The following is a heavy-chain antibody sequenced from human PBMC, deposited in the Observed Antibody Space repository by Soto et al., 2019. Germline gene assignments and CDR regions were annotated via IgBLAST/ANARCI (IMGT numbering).Heavy chain of an antibody. CDR2: IIPIXXTX. J-gene: IGHJ4*02. V-gene: IGHV1-69*06. CDR3: ASVDSSGYGLYYFDY. Sequence: SVKVSCTASGGTFSSYAISLVRQAPGQGLEWMGGIIPIXXTXXXXXKXXGRVTITADKSTSTAYMELSSLRSEDTAVYYCASVDSSGYGLYYFDYWGQGTLVTVSS. D-gene: IGHD3-22*01. CDR1: GGTFSSYA.